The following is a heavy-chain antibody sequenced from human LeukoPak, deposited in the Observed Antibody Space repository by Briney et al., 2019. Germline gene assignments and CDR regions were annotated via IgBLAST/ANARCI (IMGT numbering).Heavy chain of an antibody. V-gene: IGHV3-33*01. CDR3: ARQRLAAAGWDFDY. D-gene: IGHD6-13*01. Sequence: GGSLRLSCAASGFTFNTYDMHWVRQAPGKGLEWVAVIWYDGGNKYSADSVKGRFTISRDNSKNTLYLQMDSLRDEDTAAYYCARQRLAAAGWDFDYWGQGTLVTVSS. CDR1: GFTFNTYD. CDR2: IWYDGGNK. J-gene: IGHJ4*02.